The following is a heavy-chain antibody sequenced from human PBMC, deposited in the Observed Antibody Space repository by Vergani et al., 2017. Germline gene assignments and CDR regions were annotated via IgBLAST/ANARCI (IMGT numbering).Heavy chain of an antibody. Sequence: QVQLVQSGAEVKKPGSSVKVSCKASGGTFSSYAISWVRQAPGQGLEWMGRIIPIFGTANYAQKFQGRVTITADESTSTAYMELSSLRSEDTAVYYCARVISLSSGSPYDYYYGMDVWGQGTTVTVSS. V-gene: IGHV1-69*13. CDR3: ARVISLSSGSPYDYYYGMDV. CDR1: GGTFSSYA. CDR2: IIPIFGTA. D-gene: IGHD3-10*01. J-gene: IGHJ6*02.